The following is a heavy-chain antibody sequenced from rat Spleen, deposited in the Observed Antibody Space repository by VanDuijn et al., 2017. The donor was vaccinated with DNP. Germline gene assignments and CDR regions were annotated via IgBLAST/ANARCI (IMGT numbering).Heavy chain of an antibody. D-gene: IGHD1-12*03. CDR3: ARGNDGYYPNWYFDF. CDR1: GYSITSHY. Sequence: EVQLQESGPGLVKPSQSLSLTCSVTGYSITSHYWGWIRKLPGDKMEWTGYIDYSGSTGYNPSLKSRISITRDTSKNQYFLQLHSVTTEDTATYYCARGNDGYYPNWYFDFWGPGTMVTVSS. J-gene: IGHJ1*01. V-gene: IGHV3-1*01. CDR2: IDYSGST.